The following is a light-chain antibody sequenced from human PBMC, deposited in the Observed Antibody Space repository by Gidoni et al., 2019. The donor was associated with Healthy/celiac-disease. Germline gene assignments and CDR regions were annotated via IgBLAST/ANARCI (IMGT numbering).Light chain of an antibody. Sequence: EIVLTQSPATLSLSPGERDTLSCRASQSVSSYLAWYQQKPGQAPRLLIYDSSKRATGIPAMFSGSGSGTDFTLTISSLEPEDFAVYYCQQRSNWPLPFXXXTRLEIK. CDR3: QQRSNWPLP. J-gene: IGKJ5*01. V-gene: IGKV3-11*01. CDR1: QSVSSY. CDR2: DSS.